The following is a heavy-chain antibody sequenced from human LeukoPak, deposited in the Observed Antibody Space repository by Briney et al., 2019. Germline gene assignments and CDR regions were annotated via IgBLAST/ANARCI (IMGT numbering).Heavy chain of an antibody. D-gene: IGHD3-10*01. V-gene: IGHV4-61*08. Sequence: PSETLPLTCTVSGVSVSVRDYYWSWIRQPPGKGLEWIGYTYYSGSTIYNPSLNSRVTISVDTSKNQFSLKLRSVTAADTAVYYCARESYGSGGLLPKSPWGQGKLVTVSS. CDR3: ARESYGSGGLLPKSP. CDR1: GVSVSVRDYY. J-gene: IGHJ5*02. CDR2: TYYSGST.